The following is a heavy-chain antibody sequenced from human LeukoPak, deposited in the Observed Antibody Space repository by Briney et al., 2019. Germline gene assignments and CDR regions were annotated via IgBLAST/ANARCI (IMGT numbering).Heavy chain of an antibody. D-gene: IGHD3-16*01. J-gene: IGHJ3*02. CDR1: AYSFSSYW. CDR2: IYPGDSDS. Sequence: GESLKISCKGSAYSFSSYWIAWVGQMPGKGLEWMGIIYPGDSDSKYSRSFQGQVTTSADKSINTAYLQWSSLKASDSAMYYCARRLGGADVFDIWGQGTMVTVSS. V-gene: IGHV5-51*01. CDR3: ARRLGGADVFDI.